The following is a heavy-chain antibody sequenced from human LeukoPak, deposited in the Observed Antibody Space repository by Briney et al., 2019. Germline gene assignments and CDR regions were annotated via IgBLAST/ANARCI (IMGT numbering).Heavy chain of an antibody. J-gene: IGHJ4*02. V-gene: IGHV4-61*05. CDR1: GGSISSSSYY. Sequence: SETLSLTCTVSGGSISSSSYYWGWIRQPPGKGLEWIGYIYYSGSTNYNPSLKSRVTISVDTSKNQFSLKLSSVTAADTAVYYCARTNSMTTVLFDYWGQGTLVTVSS. D-gene: IGHD4-17*01. CDR2: IYYSGST. CDR3: ARTNSMTTVLFDY.